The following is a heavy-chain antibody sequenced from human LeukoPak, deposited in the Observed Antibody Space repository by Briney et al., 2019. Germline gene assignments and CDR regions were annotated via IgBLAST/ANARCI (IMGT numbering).Heavy chain of an antibody. CDR3: ASLGPCCSSTSCYRFGPYYYYMDV. CDR2: INPNSGGT. V-gene: IGHV1-2*06. D-gene: IGHD2-2*02. Sequence: GASVKVSCKASGYTFTGYYMHWVRQAPGQGLEWMGRINPNSGGTNYAQKFQGRVTMTRDTSISTAYMELSRLRSDDTAVYYCASLGPCCSSTSCYRFGPYYYYMDVWGKGTTVTVSS. CDR1: GYTFTGYY. J-gene: IGHJ6*03.